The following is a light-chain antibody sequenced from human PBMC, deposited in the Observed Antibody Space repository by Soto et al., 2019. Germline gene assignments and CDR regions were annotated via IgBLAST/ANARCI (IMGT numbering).Light chain of an antibody. V-gene: IGKV3-15*01. CDR2: GAS. CDR1: QSVSSN. CDR3: LQHNSYPRT. Sequence: IVMTQSPATLSVSPGERATLSCRASQSVSSNLAWYQQKPGQAPRLLIYGASTRATGIPARFSGSGSGTEFTLTISSLQSEDFATYYCLQHNSYPRTFGQGTKVDIK. J-gene: IGKJ1*01.